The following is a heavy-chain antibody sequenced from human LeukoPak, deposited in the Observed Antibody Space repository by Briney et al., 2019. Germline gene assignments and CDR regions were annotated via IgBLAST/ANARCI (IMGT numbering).Heavy chain of an antibody. D-gene: IGHD2-2*01. J-gene: IGHJ4*02. V-gene: IGHV3-30-3*01. Sequence: PGRSLRLSCAASGFTFSSYAIHWVRQAPGEGLEWVAVISYDGSNKYYADSVKGRFTISRDNSKNTLYLQMNSLRAEDTAVYYCARGDIVVVPAAPFDYWGQGTLVTVSS. CDR1: GFTFSSYA. CDR3: ARGDIVVVPAAPFDY. CDR2: ISYDGSNK.